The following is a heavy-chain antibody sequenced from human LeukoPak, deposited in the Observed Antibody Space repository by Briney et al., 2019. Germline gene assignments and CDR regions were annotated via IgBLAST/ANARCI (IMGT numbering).Heavy chain of an antibody. CDR3: GRDNNYKVDV. J-gene: IGHJ6*04. CDR1: GFSFSDYW. D-gene: IGHD4-11*01. V-gene: IGHV3-74*01. Sequence: PAGSLTLSCAASGFSFSDYWMVWVRQAPGKGLVWVSNIKTDGSVTNYADSVKGRSTISRDNAKNTLYLQMNSLRAEDTAVYYCGRDNNYKVDVWGKGTTVTVSS. CDR2: IKTDGSVT.